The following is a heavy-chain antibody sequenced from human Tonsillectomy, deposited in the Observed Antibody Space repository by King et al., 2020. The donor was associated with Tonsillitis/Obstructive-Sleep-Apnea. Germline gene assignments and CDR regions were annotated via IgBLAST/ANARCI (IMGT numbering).Heavy chain of an antibody. D-gene: IGHD3-22*01. Sequence: VQLVESGGGVVQPGRSLRLSCAASGFTFSNYDMHWVRQAPGKGLEWVALISYDGSNKYYAESVKGRFTISRDNSKNTLYVQMNSLRAEDTAAYYCAMRGRYYYNGNDSHKGAGDHYYCMEVWGQGTTVTVSS. CDR2: ISYDGSNK. V-gene: IGHV3-30*03. CDR1: GFTFSNYD. J-gene: IGHJ6*02. CDR3: AMRGRYYYNGNDSHKGAGDHYYCMEV.